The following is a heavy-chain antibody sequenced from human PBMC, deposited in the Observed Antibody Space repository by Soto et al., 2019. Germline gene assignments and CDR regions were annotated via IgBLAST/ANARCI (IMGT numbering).Heavy chain of an antibody. V-gene: IGHV3-30*18. Sequence: PGGSLRLSCAASGFSFSSYGMHWVRQAPGKGLEWVAVISYDGSNKYYADSVKGRFTISRDNSKNTLYLQMNSLRAEDTAVYYCANDYDILTGYYPHWGQGTLVTVSS. CDR1: GFSFSSYG. D-gene: IGHD3-9*01. CDR3: ANDYDILTGYYPH. CDR2: ISYDGSNK. J-gene: IGHJ4*02.